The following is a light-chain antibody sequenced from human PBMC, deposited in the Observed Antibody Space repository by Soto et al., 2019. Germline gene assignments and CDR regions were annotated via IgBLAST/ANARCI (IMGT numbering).Light chain of an antibody. CDR2: DVS. CDR3: SSYTTTRPVV. CDR1: SSDVCGYNY. V-gene: IGLV2-14*03. J-gene: IGLJ2*01. Sequence: QSALTQPASVSGSPGQSITISCTGTSSDVCGYNYVAWYQQHPGKAPKLMIYDVSNRPSGVSNRFSGSKSGNTASLTISGLQAEDEADYYCSSYTTTRPVVFGGGTKLTVL.